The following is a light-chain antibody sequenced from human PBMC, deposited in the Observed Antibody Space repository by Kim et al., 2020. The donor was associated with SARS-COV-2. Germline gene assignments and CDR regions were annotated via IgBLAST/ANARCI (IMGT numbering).Light chain of an antibody. V-gene: IGKV3-20*01. CDR2: GAS. CDR3: QQYGSSPGT. CDR1: QSVSSSH. Sequence: EIALTQSPGTLSLSPGERGTLSCRASQSVSSSHLAWYQQKPGQAPRLLIYGASRRATGIPDRFSGSGSGTDFTLTISRLEPEDFAVYYCQQYGSSPGTFDQGTKVDIK. J-gene: IGKJ1*01.